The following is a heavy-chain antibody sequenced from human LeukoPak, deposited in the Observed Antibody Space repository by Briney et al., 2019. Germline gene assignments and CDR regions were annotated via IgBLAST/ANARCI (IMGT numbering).Heavy chain of an antibody. CDR3: ASFGSGKYYRFDS. J-gene: IGHJ4*02. V-gene: IGHV1-2*02. CDR1: GYTFTDYY. Sequence: ASVKVSCKASGYTFTDYYMNWVRQAPGQGLEWMGWINPNSGGTNYAQKFQGRVTMTRDTSISTAYMDVSKLRSDDTAVYYCASFGSGKYYRFDSWGQGTLVTVSS. CDR2: INPNSGGT. D-gene: IGHD3-10*01.